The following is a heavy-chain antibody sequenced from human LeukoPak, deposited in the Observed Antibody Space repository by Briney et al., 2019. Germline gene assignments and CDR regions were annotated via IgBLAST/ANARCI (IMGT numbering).Heavy chain of an antibody. CDR2: ITTSGGST. CDR1: GFTFSSYA. J-gene: IGHJ3*02. Sequence: PGGSLRLSCAASGFTFSSYAMSWVRQAPGEGLEWVSSITTSGGSTYYADSVKGRFTISRDNAKNTLYLQMNSLRAEDTAVYYCASRSARVRGVIIGFAFDIWGQGTMVTVSS. D-gene: IGHD3-10*01. CDR3: ASRSARVRGVIIGFAFDI. V-gene: IGHV3-23*01.